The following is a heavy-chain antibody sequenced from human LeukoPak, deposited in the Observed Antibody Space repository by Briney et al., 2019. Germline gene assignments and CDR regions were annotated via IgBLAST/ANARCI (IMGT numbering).Heavy chain of an antibody. V-gene: IGHV1-8*01. D-gene: IGHD1-26*01. Sequence: ASVKVSCKASGYTFTSYDINWVRQATGQGLEWMGWMNPNSGNTGYAQKFQGRVTMTRNTSISTAYMELSSLRSEDTAVYYCARGLTYSGYVDYWGQGTLATVSS. CDR3: ARGLTYSGYVDY. J-gene: IGHJ4*02. CDR1: GYTFTSYD. CDR2: MNPNSGNT.